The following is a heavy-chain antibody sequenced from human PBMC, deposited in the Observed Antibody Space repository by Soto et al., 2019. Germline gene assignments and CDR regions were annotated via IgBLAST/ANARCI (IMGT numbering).Heavy chain of an antibody. V-gene: IGHV4-28*01. CDR1: GYPISSSNW. CDR2: IYYSGTT. D-gene: IGHD1-26*01. CDR3: ARREIQGPIDY. J-gene: IGHJ4*02. Sequence: PSETLSLTCAVSGYPISSSNWWGWIRQPPGKGLEWIGYIYYSGTTYYNPSLKSRVTMSVDTSKNLFSLKLTSVTAVDTAVYYCARREIQGPIDYWGQGTLVTVS.